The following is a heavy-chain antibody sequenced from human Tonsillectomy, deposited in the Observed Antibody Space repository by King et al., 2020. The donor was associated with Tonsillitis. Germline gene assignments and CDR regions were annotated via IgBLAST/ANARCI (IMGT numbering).Heavy chain of an antibody. J-gene: IGHJ6*02. CDR2: ISGDGSNK. V-gene: IGHV3-30*04. D-gene: IGHD3-9*01. Sequence: VQLVESGGGVVQPGRSLRLSCAASGFTFSSYVMHWVRQAPGKGLEWVALISGDGSNKYYADSVKGRFTISRDNYKNTLYLQMNSQRAEDTAVYYCARGAPLITLTRDYYYYGMDVWGHGTTVTVSS. CDR1: GFTFSSYV. CDR3: ARGAPLITLTRDYYYYGMDV.